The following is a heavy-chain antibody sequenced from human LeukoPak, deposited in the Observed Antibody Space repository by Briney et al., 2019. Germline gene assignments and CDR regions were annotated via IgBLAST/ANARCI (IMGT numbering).Heavy chain of an antibody. D-gene: IGHD3-22*01. CDR1: GFTVSSNY. CDR2: ITSKADGGTR. CDR3: TTPERYYYDTSDFYGTPY. V-gene: IGHV3-15*01. J-gene: IGHJ4*02. Sequence: GGSLRLSCAASGFTVSSNYMSWVRQAPGKGLEWVGRITSKADGGTRDYAAPVKGRFTISRDDSKNTLYLQMNSLKTEDTAVYYCTTPERYYYDTSDFYGTPYWGQGTLVTVSS.